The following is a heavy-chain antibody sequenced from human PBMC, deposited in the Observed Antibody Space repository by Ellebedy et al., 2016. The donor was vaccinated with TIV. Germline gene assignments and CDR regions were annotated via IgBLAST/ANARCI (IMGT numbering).Heavy chain of an antibody. Sequence: AASVKVSCKASGYSFSGYGIRWVRQAPGQRLEWMGWISGYNGNTNYAQKFGGRVPMATDMSTSTAYLELTSLTSDDKALYYCARGPLLTATPIGLWGQGTLVTVSS. CDR2: ISGYNGNT. CDR3: ARGPLLTATPIGL. D-gene: IGHD2-15*01. CDR1: GYSFSGYG. V-gene: IGHV1-18*04. J-gene: IGHJ4*02.